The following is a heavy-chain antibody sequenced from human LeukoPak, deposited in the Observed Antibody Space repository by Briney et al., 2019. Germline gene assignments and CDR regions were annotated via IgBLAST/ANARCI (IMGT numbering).Heavy chain of an antibody. J-gene: IGHJ4*02. V-gene: IGHV5-51*01. D-gene: IGHD1-7*01. Sequence: GESLKISCKGSGYRFTSYWIGWVRQMPGKGLEWMGIIYPSDSDTRYSPSFQGQVSISADKSISAAYLQWSSLKASDTAMYYCASHNWSYRHFDYWGQGTLVTVSS. CDR1: GYRFTSYW. CDR3: ASHNWSYRHFDY. CDR2: IYPSDSDT.